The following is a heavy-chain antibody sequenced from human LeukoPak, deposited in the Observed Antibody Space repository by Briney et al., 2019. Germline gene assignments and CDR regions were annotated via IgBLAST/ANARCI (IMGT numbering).Heavy chain of an antibody. CDR2: INHSGST. D-gene: IGHD4-17*01. J-gene: IGHJ3*02. CDR3: ARGGSGRHYGGNRRNGAFDI. Sequence: SETLSLTCAVYGGSFSGYYWSWIRQPPGKGLEWIGEINHSGSTNYNPSLKSRVTISVDTSKSQFSLKLSSVTAADTAVYYCARGGSGRHYGGNRRNGAFDIWGQGTMVTVSS. CDR1: GGSFSGYY. V-gene: IGHV4-34*01.